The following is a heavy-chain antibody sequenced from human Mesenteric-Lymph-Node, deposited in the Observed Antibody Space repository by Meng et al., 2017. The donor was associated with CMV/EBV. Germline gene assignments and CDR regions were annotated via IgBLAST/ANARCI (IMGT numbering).Heavy chain of an antibody. CDR1: GFTFSSYA. CDR3: ARITVTKVFDY. V-gene: IGHV3-30-3*01. D-gene: IGHD4-11*01. Sequence: GESLKISCAASGFTFSSYAMHWVRQAPRKGLEWVAVISYDGSNKYYADSVKGRFTISRDNSKNTLMLQMNSPRAEDTAVYYCARITVTKVFDYWGQGTLVTVSS. J-gene: IGHJ4*02. CDR2: ISYDGSNK.